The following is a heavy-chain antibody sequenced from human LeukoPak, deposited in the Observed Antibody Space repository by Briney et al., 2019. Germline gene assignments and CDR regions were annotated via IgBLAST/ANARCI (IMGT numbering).Heavy chain of an antibody. CDR2: ISYDGTNK. J-gene: IGHJ4*02. D-gene: IGHD3-22*01. CDR3: AKVNYYDSSGYLDY. V-gene: IGHV3-30-3*01. CDR1: GFTFSGYA. Sequence: GGSLRLSCAASGFTFSGYAMHWVRQAPGKGLEWVAVISYDGTNKYYADSVKGRFTISRDNSKNTLYLQMNSLRVEDTAVYYCAKVNYYDSSGYLDYWGQGTLVTVSS.